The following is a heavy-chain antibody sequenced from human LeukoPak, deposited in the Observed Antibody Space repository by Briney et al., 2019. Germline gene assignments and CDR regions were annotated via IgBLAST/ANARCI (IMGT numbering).Heavy chain of an antibody. D-gene: IGHD3-22*01. V-gene: IGHV4-59*08. CDR3: ARVALGGDYYDSSGYSTTDAFAI. J-gene: IGHJ3*02. Sequence: PSETLSLTCTVSGGSISSYYWSWIRQPPGKGLEWIGYIYYSGSTNYNPSLKSRVTISVDTSKNQFSLKLSSVTAADTAVYYCARVALGGDYYDSSGYSTTDAFAIWGQGTMVTVSS. CDR1: GGSISSYY. CDR2: IYYSGST.